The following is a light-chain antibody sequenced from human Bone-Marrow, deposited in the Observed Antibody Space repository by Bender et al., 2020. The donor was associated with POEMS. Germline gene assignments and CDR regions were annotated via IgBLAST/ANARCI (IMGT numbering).Light chain of an antibody. CDR1: SGDVGISGL. CDR2: EGN. J-gene: IGLJ3*02. V-gene: IGLV2-23*03. CDR3: CSFAGTATFWV. Sequence: HSALTQVASVSGSPGQSITISCTGTSGDVGISGLVSWYQQHPGKVPKLIIYEGNKRPSGVPSRFSGSESGNTASLTISGLQAEDEAVYHCCSFAGTATFWVFGGGTDLTVL.